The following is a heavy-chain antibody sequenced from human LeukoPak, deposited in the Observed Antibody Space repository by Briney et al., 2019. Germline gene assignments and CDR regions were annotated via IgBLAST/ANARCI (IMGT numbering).Heavy chain of an antibody. V-gene: IGHV3-30*04. CDR2: ISYGGNNK. CDR1: GFTFSNFA. J-gene: IGHJ3*02. D-gene: IGHD6-13*01. Sequence: GRSLRLSCAASGFTFSNFAMHWVRQAPGKGLEWMTVISYGGNNKYYADSVRGRFSISRDNSKNTLFLQMNSLRVEDTAVYYCARGSSKQQLLRAGALDIWGQGTMVTVSS. CDR3: ARGSSKQQLLRAGALDI.